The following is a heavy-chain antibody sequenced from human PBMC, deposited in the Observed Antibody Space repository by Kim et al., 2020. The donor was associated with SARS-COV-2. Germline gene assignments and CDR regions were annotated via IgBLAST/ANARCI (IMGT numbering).Heavy chain of an antibody. Sequence: VEGRLTSSRDNSKNTLYLQMNSLRAEDTAVYYCARDGGYSGYDDYYFDYWGQGTLVTVSS. V-gene: IGHV3-66*01. D-gene: IGHD5-12*01. CDR3: ARDGGYSGYDDYYFDY. J-gene: IGHJ4*02.